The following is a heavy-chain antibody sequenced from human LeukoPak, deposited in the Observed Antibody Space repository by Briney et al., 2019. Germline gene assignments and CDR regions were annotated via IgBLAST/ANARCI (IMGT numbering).Heavy chain of an antibody. Sequence: SETLSLTCAAYGGSFSGYYWSWIRQPPGKGLEWIGEINHSGSTNYNPSLKSRVTISVDTSKNQFSLKLSSVTAADTAVYYCARARPRRYCSGGSCYYFLLYYFDYWGQGTLVTVSS. CDR1: GGSFSGYY. CDR2: INHSGST. D-gene: IGHD2-15*01. CDR3: ARARPRRYCSGGSCYYFLLYYFDY. J-gene: IGHJ4*02. V-gene: IGHV4-34*01.